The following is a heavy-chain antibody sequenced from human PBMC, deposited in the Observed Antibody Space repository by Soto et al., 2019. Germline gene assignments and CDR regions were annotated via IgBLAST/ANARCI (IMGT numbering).Heavy chain of an antibody. CDR2: IWYDGSNK. D-gene: IGHD2-15*01. V-gene: IGHV3-33*01. J-gene: IGHJ4*02. Sequence: QVQLVESGGGVVQPGRSLRLSCAASGFTFSSYGMHWVRQAPGKGLEWVAVIWYDGSNKYYAESVKGRFTISRDNSKKTLYPQMNSLRAEDTAVYDSARDLQTGCSGGSGPPGYWSQGALVIVSS. CDR3: ARDLQTGCSGGSGPPGY. CDR1: GFTFSSYG.